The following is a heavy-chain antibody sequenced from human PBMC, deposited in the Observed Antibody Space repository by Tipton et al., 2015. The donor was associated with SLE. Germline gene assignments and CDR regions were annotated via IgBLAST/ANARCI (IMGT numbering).Heavy chain of an antibody. V-gene: IGHV1-2*02. CDR3: ARSQLRSTTIFGVVIGDY. Sequence: QVQLVQSGAEVKKPGASVKVSCKASGYSFFDYYLHWVRQAPGQGLEWMGWINPKGGVTNYAEKFKDRVTVTRDTSISTVYMEINWLRSDDTAVYYCARSQLRSTTIFGVVIGDYWGQGTLVTVSS. D-gene: IGHD3-3*01. CDR2: INPKGGVT. CDR1: GYSFFDYY. J-gene: IGHJ4*02.